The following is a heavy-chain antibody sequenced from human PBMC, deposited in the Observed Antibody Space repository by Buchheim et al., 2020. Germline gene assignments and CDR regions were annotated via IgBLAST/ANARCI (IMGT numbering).Heavy chain of an antibody. J-gene: IGHJ5*02. CDR2: ISYDGSNK. Sequence: QVQLVESGGGVVQPGRSLRLSCAAPGFTFSSYAMHWVRQAPGKGLEWVAVISYDGSNKYYADSVKGRFTISRDNSKNTLYLQMNSLRAEDTAVYYCARDRGYYYDSSGPGGFDPWGQGTL. D-gene: IGHD3-22*01. CDR3: ARDRGYYYDSSGPGGFDP. CDR1: GFTFSSYA. V-gene: IGHV3-30-3*01.